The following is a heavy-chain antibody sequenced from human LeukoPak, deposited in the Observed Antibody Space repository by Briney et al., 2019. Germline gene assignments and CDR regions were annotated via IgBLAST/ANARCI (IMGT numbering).Heavy chain of an antibody. Sequence: GGSLRLSCAASGFTFSDYNMRWIRQAPGKGLEWVSSISRSGSTKYYADSVKGRFTISRDNAKNSLYLQMNSLRAEDTAVYFCAKFPECGGQGTLVTVSS. CDR2: ISRSGSTK. CDR3: AKFPEC. D-gene: IGHD2-21*01. CDR1: GFTFSDYN. V-gene: IGHV3-11*01. J-gene: IGHJ4*02.